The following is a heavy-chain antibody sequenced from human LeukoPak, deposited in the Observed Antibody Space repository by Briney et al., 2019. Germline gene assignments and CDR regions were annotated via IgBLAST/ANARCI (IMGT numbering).Heavy chain of an antibody. V-gene: IGHV4-30-2*01. CDR1: GGSISSGGYS. CDR2: IYHSGST. J-gene: IGHJ5*02. Sequence: SQTLSLTCAVSGGSISSGGYSWSWIRQPPGKGLEWIGYIYHSGSTYYNPSLKSRVTISVDRSKNQFSLKLSSVTAADTAVYYCARRYCSGGSCYSDNWFDPWGQGTLVTVSS. CDR3: ARRYCSGGSCYSDNWFDP. D-gene: IGHD2-15*01.